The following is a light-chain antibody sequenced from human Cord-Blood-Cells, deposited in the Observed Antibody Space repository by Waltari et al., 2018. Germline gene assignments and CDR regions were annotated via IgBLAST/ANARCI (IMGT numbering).Light chain of an antibody. V-gene: IGLV2-14*01. CDR2: EVS. J-gene: IGLJ2*01. CDR1: SSDVGGYNY. Sequence: QSALTQHASVSGSPGQSITISCTGTSSDVGGYNYVSWYQQHPGKAPKLMIYEVSNRFSGSKSGSTASLTISGLQAEDEADYYCSSYTSSSTLVFGGGTKLTVL. CDR3: SSYTSSSTLV.